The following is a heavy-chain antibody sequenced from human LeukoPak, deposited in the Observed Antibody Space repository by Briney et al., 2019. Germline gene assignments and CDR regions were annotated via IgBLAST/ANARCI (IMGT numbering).Heavy chain of an antibody. J-gene: IGHJ4*02. V-gene: IGHV3-21*01. Sequence: GGSLRLSCAASGFTVSSYSMNWVRQAPGKGLEWVSSISSSYNYIYYADSVKGRFTISRDNAKNSLYLQMNSLRAEDTAVYYCARDLGVIVHPSDYWGQGTLVTVSS. CDR3: ARDLGVIVHPSDY. CDR2: ISSSYNYI. CDR1: GFTVSSYS. D-gene: IGHD3-16*02.